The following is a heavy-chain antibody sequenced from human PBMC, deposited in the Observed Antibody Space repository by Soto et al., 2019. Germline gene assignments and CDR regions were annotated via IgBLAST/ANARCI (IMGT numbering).Heavy chain of an antibody. J-gene: IGHJ6*02. Sequence: GESLKISCKGSGYSFTSDWISWVRQMPGKGLEWMGRIDPSDSYTNYSPSFQGHVTISADKSISTAYLQWSSLKASDTAMYYCAKQTIAVVSYYYYGMDVWGQGTTVTVSS. V-gene: IGHV5-10-1*01. CDR1: GYSFTSDW. D-gene: IGHD3-22*01. CDR3: AKQTIAVVSYYYYGMDV. CDR2: IDPSDSYT.